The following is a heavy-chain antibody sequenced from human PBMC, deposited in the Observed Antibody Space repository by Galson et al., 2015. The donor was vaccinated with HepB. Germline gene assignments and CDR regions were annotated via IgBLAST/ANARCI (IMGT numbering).Heavy chain of an antibody. Sequence: SLRLSCAASGFTFSTYAMNWVRQAPGKGLEWVAVIYSGGSTYYADSVKGRFTISRDNSKNTLYLQMNSLRAEDTAVDYCASGRFRHYYGVSPLRYWGQGTLVTVSS. CDR3: ASGRFRHYYGVSPLRY. V-gene: IGHV3-66*01. J-gene: IGHJ4*02. CDR1: GFTFSTYA. CDR2: IYSGGST. D-gene: IGHD4-17*01.